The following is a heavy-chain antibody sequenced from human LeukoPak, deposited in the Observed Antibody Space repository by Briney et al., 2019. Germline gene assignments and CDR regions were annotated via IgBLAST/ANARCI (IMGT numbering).Heavy chain of an antibody. Sequence: GSLRLSCAASGFTVSSNYMSWVRQAPGKGLEWVSVIYSGGSTYYADSVKGRFTISRDNSKNTLYLQMNSLRAEDTAVYYCARGGSSWYLPHNWFDPWGQGTLVTVSS. CDR1: GFTVSSNY. CDR2: IYSGGST. V-gene: IGHV3-53*01. J-gene: IGHJ5*02. CDR3: ARGGSSWYLPHNWFDP. D-gene: IGHD6-13*01.